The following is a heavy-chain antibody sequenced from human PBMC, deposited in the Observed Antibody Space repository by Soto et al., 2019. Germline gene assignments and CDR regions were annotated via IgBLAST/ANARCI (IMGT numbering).Heavy chain of an antibody. V-gene: IGHV3-11*01. CDR1: GFTFSDYY. Sequence: AGGSLRLSCAASGFTFSDYYMSWIRQAPGKGLEWVSYISSSGSTIYYADSVKGRFTISRDNAKNSLYLQMNSLRAEDTAVYYCARDLGIVGATHDAFDIWGQGTMVTVSS. J-gene: IGHJ3*02. D-gene: IGHD1-26*01. CDR3: ARDLGIVGATHDAFDI. CDR2: ISSSGSTI.